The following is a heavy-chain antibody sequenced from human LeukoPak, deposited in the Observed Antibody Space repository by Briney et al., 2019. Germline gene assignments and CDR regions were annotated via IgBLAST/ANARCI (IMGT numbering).Heavy chain of an antibody. CDR3: ARAGVRSGWYVN. CDR1: GYIFTSYN. J-gene: IGHJ4*02. Sequence: ASVKVSCKASGYIFTSYNVHWVRQAPGQGLEWMGWINPNSGGTNYAQKFQGRVTMTRDTSISTAYMELSRLRSDDTAVYYCARAGVRSGWYVNWGQGTLVTVSS. V-gene: IGHV1-2*02. CDR2: INPNSGGT. D-gene: IGHD6-19*01.